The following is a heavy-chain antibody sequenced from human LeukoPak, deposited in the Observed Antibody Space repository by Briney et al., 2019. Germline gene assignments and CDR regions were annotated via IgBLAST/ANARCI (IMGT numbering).Heavy chain of an antibody. V-gene: IGHV3-9*01. Sequence: GGSLRLSCAASGFTFDDYAMHWVRQAPGKGLEWVSGISGDSADIGYADSVKGRFTISRDNAKNSLYLQMNSLRFDDTALYYCERDSYSSWENNWFDPWGQGTLVTVSS. CDR1: GFTFDDYA. J-gene: IGHJ5*02. CDR3: ERDSYSSWENNWFDP. CDR2: ISGDSADI. D-gene: IGHD6-13*01.